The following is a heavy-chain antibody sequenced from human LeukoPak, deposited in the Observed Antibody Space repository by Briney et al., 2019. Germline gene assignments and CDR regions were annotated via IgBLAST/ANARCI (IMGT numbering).Heavy chain of an antibody. CDR3: TRGFRNFDY. J-gene: IGHJ4*02. D-gene: IGHD2-21*01. CDR2: ISSGSTTI. V-gene: IGHV3-48*02. CDR1: GSTLSSYG. Sequence: GGSLRFTCTVSGSTLSSYGMNWGRQGPGKGLEWVSYISSGSTTITYADSVKGRFTVSRDNAQNSLYLQMNSLRDEDTAVYYCTRGFRNFDYWGQGNLVTVSS.